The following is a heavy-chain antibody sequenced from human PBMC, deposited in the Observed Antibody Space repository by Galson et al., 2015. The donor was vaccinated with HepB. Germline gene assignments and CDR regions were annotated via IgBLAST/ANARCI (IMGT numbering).Heavy chain of an antibody. CDR1: GFTFSRYA. J-gene: IGHJ4*02. CDR3: AKAGIMVSNNPYQLHF. Sequence: SLRLSCAASGFTFSRYAMTWVRQAPGKGLEWISSITSNGGRTFYTNSVKGRFTISRDNSRNTVVLQFSSLRPEDTAVYHCAKAGIMVSNNPYQLHFWGQGTLVSVSS. V-gene: IGHV3-23*01. CDR2: ITSNGGRT. D-gene: IGHD2-8*01.